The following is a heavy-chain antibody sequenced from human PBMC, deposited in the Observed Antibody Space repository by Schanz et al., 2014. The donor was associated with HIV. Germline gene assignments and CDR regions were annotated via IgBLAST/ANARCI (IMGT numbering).Heavy chain of an antibody. J-gene: IGHJ4*02. V-gene: IGHV1-69*06. Sequence: QVQLVQSGAEVKKPGSSVKVSCKASGDTFRRYSIHWVRQGPGQGLEWMGGIIPMFGTTKYPQRLQGRVTIIADKSTTTAYMELSNLRSEDTAVYYCAKDRFEHFYYSSGPYDYFDYWGQGTLVTVSS. CDR2: IIPMFGTT. CDR1: GDTFRRYS. D-gene: IGHD3-22*01. CDR3: AKDRFEHFYYSSGPYDYFDY.